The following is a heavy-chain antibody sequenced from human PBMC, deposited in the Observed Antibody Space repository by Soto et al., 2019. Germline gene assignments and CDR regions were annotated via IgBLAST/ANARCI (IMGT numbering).Heavy chain of an antibody. CDR1: GGSISSYY. D-gene: IGHD4-17*01. J-gene: IGHJ6*03. V-gene: IGHV4-59*08. Sequence: ASETLSLTCTVSGGSISSYYWSWIRQPPGKGLEWIGYIYYSGSTNYNPSLKSRVTISVDTSKNQFSLKLSSVTAADTAVYYCARADYHTEDYYSYSTDGWGKGTTVTVSS. CDR2: IYYSGST. CDR3: ARADYHTEDYYSYSTDG.